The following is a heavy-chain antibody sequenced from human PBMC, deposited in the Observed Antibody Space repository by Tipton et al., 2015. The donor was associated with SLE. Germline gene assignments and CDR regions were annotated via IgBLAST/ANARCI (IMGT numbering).Heavy chain of an antibody. CDR2: IYYSGST. V-gene: IGHV4-59*08. CDR3: ARLPTGAY. J-gene: IGHJ4*02. Sequence: LRLSCTVSGGSISSYYWSWIRQPPGKGLEWIGYIYYSGSTNYNPSLKSRVTISVDTSKNQFSLKLSSVTAADTAVYYCARLPTGAYWGQGTLVTVSS. CDR1: GGSISSYY. D-gene: IGHD7-27*01.